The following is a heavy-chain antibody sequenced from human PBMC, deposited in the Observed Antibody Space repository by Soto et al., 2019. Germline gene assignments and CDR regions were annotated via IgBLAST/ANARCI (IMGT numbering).Heavy chain of an antibody. Sequence: SVKVSCKASGGTFSSYAISWVRQAPGQGLEWMGGIIPIFGTANYAQKFQSRVTITADESTSTAYMELSSLRSEDTAVYYCARDPGGAAAGTLDPWGQGTLVTVSS. CDR3: ARDPGGAAAGTLDP. V-gene: IGHV1-69*13. CDR1: GGTFSSYA. J-gene: IGHJ5*02. CDR2: IIPIFGTA. D-gene: IGHD6-13*01.